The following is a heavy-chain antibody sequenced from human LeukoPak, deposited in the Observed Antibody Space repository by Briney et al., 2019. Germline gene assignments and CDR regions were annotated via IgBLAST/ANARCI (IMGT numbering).Heavy chain of an antibody. V-gene: IGHV3-23*01. J-gene: IGHJ4*02. CDR2: ISGSGGST. Sequence: GGSLRLSCAVSGITLSNYGMSWVRQAPGKGLEWVAGISGSGGSTNYADSVKGRFSISRDNPKNTLYLQMNSLRAEDTAVYFCAKRGVVIRVVLVGFHKEAYYFDSWGQGALVTVSS. CDR1: GITLSNYG. CDR3: AKRGVVIRVVLVGFHKEAYYFDS. D-gene: IGHD3-10*01.